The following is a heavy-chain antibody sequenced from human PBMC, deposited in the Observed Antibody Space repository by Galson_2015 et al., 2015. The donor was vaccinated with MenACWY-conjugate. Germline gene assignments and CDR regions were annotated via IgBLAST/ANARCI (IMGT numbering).Heavy chain of an antibody. J-gene: IGHJ4*02. CDR2: ISGSGGST. V-gene: IGHV3-23*01. CDR3: AKDGGKAMAKGFDY. Sequence: SLRLSCAASGFTLSSYAMSWVRQPPGKGLEWVSAISGSGGSTYYADSVKGRFTISRDNSKNTLYLQMNSLRAEDTAVYYCAKDGGKAMAKGFDYWGQGTLVTVSS. CDR1: GFTLSSYA. D-gene: IGHD5-18*01.